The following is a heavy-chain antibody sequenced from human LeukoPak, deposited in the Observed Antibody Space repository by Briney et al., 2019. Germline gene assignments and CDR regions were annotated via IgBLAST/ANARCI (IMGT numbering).Heavy chain of an antibody. CDR3: ARENSSGWSGTIDY. V-gene: IGHV4-59*12. CDR1: GGSISSYY. J-gene: IGHJ4*02. CDR2: IYHSGST. Sequence: PSETLSLTCTVSGGSISSYYWSWIRQPPGKGLEWIGYIYHSGSTYYNPSLKSRVTISVDRSKNQFSLKLSSVTAADTAVYYCARENSSGWSGTIDYWGQGTLVTVSS. D-gene: IGHD3-22*01.